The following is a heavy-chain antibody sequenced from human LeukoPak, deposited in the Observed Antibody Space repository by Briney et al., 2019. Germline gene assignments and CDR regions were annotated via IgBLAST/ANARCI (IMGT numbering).Heavy chain of an antibody. V-gene: IGHV3-48*03. D-gene: IGHD2-8*01. J-gene: IGHJ3*02. CDR1: GFTFSSYE. Sequence: GGSLRLSCAASGFTFSSYEMNWVRQAPGKGLEWVSYISGSGIKHYADSVKGRFTISRDNSKNSLYLQMNSLRVEDTAVYYCAREDTGVAFDIWGQGTTVTV. CDR2: ISGSGIK. CDR3: AREDTGVAFDI.